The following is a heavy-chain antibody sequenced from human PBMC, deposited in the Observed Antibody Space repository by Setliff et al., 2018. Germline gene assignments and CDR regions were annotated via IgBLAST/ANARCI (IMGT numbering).Heavy chain of an antibody. Sequence: SETLSLTCTVSGGSISSNTYYWSWIRQHPGKGLEWIGYISYSGSTYYNPSLKSRVSISIDTSENQFSLNLSSVTAADTAVYYCARVATAMLDAFDIWGQGTMVTVSS. CDR3: ARVATAMLDAFDI. J-gene: IGHJ3*02. CDR1: GGSISSNTYY. V-gene: IGHV4-31*02. D-gene: IGHD5-18*01. CDR2: ISYSGST.